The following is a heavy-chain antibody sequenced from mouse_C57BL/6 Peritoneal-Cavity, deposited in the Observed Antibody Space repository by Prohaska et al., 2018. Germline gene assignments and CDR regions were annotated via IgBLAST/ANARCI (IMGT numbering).Heavy chain of an antibody. CDR2: IGPGSGST. V-gene: IGHV1-77*01. J-gene: IGHJ1*03. CDR3: ARSPYFDD. Sequence: QVQLKQSGAELVKPGALVKISCKAPGYTFTDYYINWVKQRPGQGLEWLGKIGPGSGSTYYNEKFKGKATLTADKSSSTAYMQLSGLTSEVSAVYFCARSPYFDDWGTGTTVTVSS. CDR1: GYTFTDYY.